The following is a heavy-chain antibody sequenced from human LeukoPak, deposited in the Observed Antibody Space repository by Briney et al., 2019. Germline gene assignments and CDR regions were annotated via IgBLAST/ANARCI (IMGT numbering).Heavy chain of an antibody. CDR2: MNPNSGST. CDR3: ARGIRKIFGVVISLVGFDY. D-gene: IGHD3-3*01. V-gene: IGHV1-8*01. Sequence: ASVKVSCKASGYTFTSYDINWVRQATGQGLEWMGWMNPNSGSTGYAQKFQGRVTMTRNTSISTAYMELSSLRSEDTAVYYCARGIRKIFGVVISLVGFDYWGQGTLVTVSS. CDR1: GYTFTSYD. J-gene: IGHJ4*02.